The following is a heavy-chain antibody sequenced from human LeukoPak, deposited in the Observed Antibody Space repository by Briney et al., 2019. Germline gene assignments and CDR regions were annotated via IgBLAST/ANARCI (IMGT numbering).Heavy chain of an antibody. Sequence: GGSLRLSCAASGFTVGNNYMKWIRQAPGKGLEWFSLIYSGGSTYYADSVKGRFTITRDSSKNTLYLQMNSLRVEDTAVYYCATNMGFWGQGTLVTVSS. D-gene: IGHD2/OR15-2a*01. J-gene: IGHJ4*02. CDR3: ATNMGF. CDR2: IYSGGST. CDR1: GFTVGNNY. V-gene: IGHV3-53*01.